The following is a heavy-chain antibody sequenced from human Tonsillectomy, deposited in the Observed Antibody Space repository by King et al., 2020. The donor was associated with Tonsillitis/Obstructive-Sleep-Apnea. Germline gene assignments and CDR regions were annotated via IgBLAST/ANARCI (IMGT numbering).Heavy chain of an antibody. CDR2: IDSSGSAI. D-gene: IGHD3-16*01. V-gene: IGHV3-48*03. CDR3: ARVYDYYYYAMDV. J-gene: IGHJ6*02. CDR1: EFSFSSYE. Sequence: VQLVESGGGLVQPGGSLRLSCAAFEFSFSSYEFIWVRQAPGKGLEWISYIDSSGSAIYYADSAKGRFTISRDNAKNSLYLQMNSLRAEDTALYYCARVYDYYYYAMDVWGQGTTVTVSS.